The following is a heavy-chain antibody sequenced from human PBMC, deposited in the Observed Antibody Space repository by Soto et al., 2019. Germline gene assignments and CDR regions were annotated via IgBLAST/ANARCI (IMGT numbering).Heavy chain of an antibody. CDR1: GYTFTSYG. CDR2: ISAYNGNT. J-gene: IGHJ4*02. Sequence: GASVKVSCKASGYTFTSYGISWVRQAPGQGLEWIGWISAYNGNTNYAQKLQGRVTMTTDTSTSTAYMELRSLRSDDTAVYYCARDRDKDIVVVPAALDHWGQGTLVTVSS. D-gene: IGHD2-2*01. V-gene: IGHV1-18*01. CDR3: ARDRDKDIVVVPAALDH.